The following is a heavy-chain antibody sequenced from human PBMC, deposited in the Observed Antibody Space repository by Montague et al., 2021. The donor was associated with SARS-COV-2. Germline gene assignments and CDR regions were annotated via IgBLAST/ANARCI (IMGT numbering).Heavy chain of an antibody. J-gene: IGHJ6*02. CDR3: ARRVTGTTVHYYYYGMTS. D-gene: IGHD1-20*01. CDR1: GGSISGSSYY. Sequence: SQTLSPTCTVSGGSISGSSYYWGWIRQPPGKGLEWIGSIYYSGSTYYNPSLKSRVTISVDTSKNQFSLKLSSVTAADTAVYYCARRVTGTTVHYYYYGMTSGAKGPRSPSP. V-gene: IGHV4-39*01. CDR2: IYYSGST.